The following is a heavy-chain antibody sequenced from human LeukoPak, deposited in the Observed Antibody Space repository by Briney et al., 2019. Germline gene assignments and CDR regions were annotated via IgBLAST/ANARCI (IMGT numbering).Heavy chain of an antibody. Sequence: GGPLRLSCAASGFTFCNFAMSWVCEAPGGGGEWVSVTSGSGGSTYDAESVRGRCTISRDNSANTMYLHRNSLRAEDTATYYCAKERNFWSGYPNWFDLWGQGTLVIVSS. D-gene: IGHD3-3*01. CDR1: GFTFCNFA. CDR3: AKERNFWSGYPNWFDL. J-gene: IGHJ5*02. V-gene: IGHV3-23*01. CDR2: TSGSGGST.